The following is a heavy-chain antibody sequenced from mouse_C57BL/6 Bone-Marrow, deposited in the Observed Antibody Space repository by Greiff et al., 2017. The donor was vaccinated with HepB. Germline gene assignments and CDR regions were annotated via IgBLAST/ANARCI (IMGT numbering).Heavy chain of an antibody. Sequence: EVKLQESGPELVKPGASVKMSCKASGYTFTDYNMHWVKQSHGKSLEWIGYINPNNGGTSYNQKFKGKATLTVNKSSSTAYMELRSLTSEDSAVYHCARLGLRRAMDYWGQGTSVTVSS. CDR3: ARLGLRRAMDY. V-gene: IGHV1-22*01. J-gene: IGHJ4*01. CDR1: GYTFTDYN. CDR2: INPNNGGT.